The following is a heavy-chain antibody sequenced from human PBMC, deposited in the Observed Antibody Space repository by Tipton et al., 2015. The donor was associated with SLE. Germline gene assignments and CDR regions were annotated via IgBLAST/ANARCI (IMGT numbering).Heavy chain of an antibody. D-gene: IGHD3-16*01. Sequence: PLRLSCEASGFSFSNSWLTWVRQSPVRGLEFVAEINPDGSGKSYVDSVRGRFTISRENAKNSVGLQMNSLRAEDTAVYYCARDLWGTQASDYWGQGTLVTVSS. CDR2: INPDGSGK. CDR1: GFSFSNSW. CDR3: ARDLWGTQASDY. J-gene: IGHJ4*02. V-gene: IGHV3-7*01.